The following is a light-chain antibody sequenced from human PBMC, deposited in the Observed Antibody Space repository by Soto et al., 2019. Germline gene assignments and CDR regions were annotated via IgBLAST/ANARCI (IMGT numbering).Light chain of an antibody. CDR2: GNT. CDR1: NSNIGSNYD. CDR3: QSYDSRLSGYV. V-gene: IGLV1-40*01. J-gene: IGLJ1*01. Sequence: QSVLTQPPSVSGAPGQRVTISCTGSNSNIGSNYDVIWYQQLPGTAPKLLIYGNTHRPSGVPHRFSGSKSGTLASLAITGLQPEDEADYYCQSYDSRLSGYVFGSGTKLTV.